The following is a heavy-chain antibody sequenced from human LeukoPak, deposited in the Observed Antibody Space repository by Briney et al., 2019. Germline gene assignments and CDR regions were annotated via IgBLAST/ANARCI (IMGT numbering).Heavy chain of an antibody. V-gene: IGHV4-38-2*01. CDR2: IFYSGTT. CDR3: TREENYGDYPRTVILDY. D-gene: IGHD4-17*01. CDR1: GFIFSSYA. J-gene: IGHJ4*02. Sequence: GSLRLSCAASGFIFSSYAMNWVRQAPGTGLEWIGSIFYSGTTYYNPSLKSRVTMSIDTSKNQFSLNLISVTAADTAVYFCTREENYGDYPRTVILDYWGQGVLVTVSS.